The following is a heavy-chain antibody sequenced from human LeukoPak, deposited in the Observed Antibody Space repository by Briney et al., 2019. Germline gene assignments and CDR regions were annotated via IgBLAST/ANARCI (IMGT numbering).Heavy chain of an antibody. D-gene: IGHD3-16*01. J-gene: IGHJ4*02. CDR1: GGSISSGDYY. V-gene: IGHV4-61*08. Sequence: SETLSLTCTVSGGSISSGDYYWSWIRQPPGKGLEWIGYIYYSGSTNYNPSLKSRVTISVDTSKNQFSLKLSSVTAADTAVYYCARLPNMIPDYWSQGTLVTVSS. CDR3: ARLPNMIPDY. CDR2: IYYSGST.